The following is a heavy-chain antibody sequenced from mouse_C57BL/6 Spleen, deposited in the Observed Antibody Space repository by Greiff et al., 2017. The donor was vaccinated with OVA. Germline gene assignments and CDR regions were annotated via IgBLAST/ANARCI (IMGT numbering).Heavy chain of an antibody. CDR3: AISYDYGDWYFDV. CDR2: IDPNSGGT. D-gene: IGHD2-4*01. J-gene: IGHJ1*03. V-gene: IGHV1-72*01. CDR1: GYTFTSYW. Sequence: VQLQQPGAELVKPGASVKLSCKASGYTFTSYWMHWVKQRPGRGLEWIGRIDPNSGGTKYNEKFKSKATLTVDKPSSTAYMQLSSLTSEDSAVYYCAISYDYGDWYFDVWGTGTTVTVSS.